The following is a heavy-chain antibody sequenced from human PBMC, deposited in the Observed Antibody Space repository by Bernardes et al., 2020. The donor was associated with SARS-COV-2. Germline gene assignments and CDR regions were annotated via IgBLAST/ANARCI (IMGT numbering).Heavy chain of an antibody. CDR1: GFTFTTYG. CDR2: ISSGGST. V-gene: IGHV3-53*01. Sequence: GGSLRLSCAASGFTFTTYGLNWVRQAPGKGLEWVSSISSGGSTYYADSVNGRFTVSRDNSKNIVYLQMNSLRAEDTAVYYCARPSYATTTWGYYYYRMDVWGQGTSVTVSS. CDR3: ARPSYATTTWGYYYYRMDV. D-gene: IGHD3-16*01. J-gene: IGHJ6*02.